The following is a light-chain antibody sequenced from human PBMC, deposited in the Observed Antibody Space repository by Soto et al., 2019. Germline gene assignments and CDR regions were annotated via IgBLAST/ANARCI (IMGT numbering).Light chain of an antibody. V-gene: IGKV1-39*01. CDR1: QSISSY. CDR2: AAS. CDR3: QKSYSTPPT. J-gene: IGKJ1*01. Sequence: DIQMTQSPSSLSASVGDRVTVTCRASQSISSYLNWYQQKPGKAPKLLIYAASSLQSGVPSRFSGSVSGTNFTLPISSLQHKDFETYYCQKSYSTPPTFGKGTKVEIK.